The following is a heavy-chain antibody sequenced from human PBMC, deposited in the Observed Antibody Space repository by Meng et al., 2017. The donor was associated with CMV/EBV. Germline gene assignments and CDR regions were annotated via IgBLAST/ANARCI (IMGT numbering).Heavy chain of an antibody. D-gene: IGHD5-18*01. CDR1: GFTFSSYG. CDR2: IRYDGSNK. V-gene: IGHV3-30*02. CDR3: ARAGPYSYGYPY. J-gene: IGHJ4*02. Sequence: GESLKISCAASGFTFSSYGMHWVRQAPGKGLEWVAFIRYDGSNKYYADSVKGRFTISRDNSKNTLYLQMNSLRAEDTAVYYCARAGPYSYGYPYWGQGTLVTVSS.